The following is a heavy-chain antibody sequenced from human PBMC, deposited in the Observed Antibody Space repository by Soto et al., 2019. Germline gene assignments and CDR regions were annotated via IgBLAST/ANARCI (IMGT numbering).Heavy chain of an antibody. CDR2: ISWNSGNI. CDR3: ARRGPAAGFDL. D-gene: IGHD6-13*01. J-gene: IGHJ4*02. Sequence: GGSLGLSCADSGFTFEDYAMHWVRQAPGKGLEWVAGISWNSGNIGFADSVKGRFTISRDTATSTAYMELSNLRSEDTAVYYCARRGPAAGFDLWGQGTLVTVSS. V-gene: IGHV3-9*01. CDR1: GFTFEDYA.